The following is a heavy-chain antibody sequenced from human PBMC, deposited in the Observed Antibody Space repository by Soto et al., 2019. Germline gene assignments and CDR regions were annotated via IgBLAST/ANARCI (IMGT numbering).Heavy chain of an antibody. Sequence: QVQLVQSGAEVKKPGASVKVSCKASGYTFTSYAMHWVRQAPGQRLEWMGWINAGNGNTKYSQKFQGRVTITRDTSASTAYMELSSLRSEDTAVYYCATRGYSGYDLCYDAFDIWGQGTMVTVSS. J-gene: IGHJ3*02. CDR2: INAGNGNT. CDR1: GYTFTSYA. V-gene: IGHV1-3*01. CDR3: ATRGYSGYDLCYDAFDI. D-gene: IGHD5-12*01.